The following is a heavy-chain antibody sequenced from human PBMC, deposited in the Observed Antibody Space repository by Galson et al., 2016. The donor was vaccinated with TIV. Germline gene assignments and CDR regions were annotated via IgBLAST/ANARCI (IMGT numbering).Heavy chain of an antibody. CDR1: GFSTTNYW. V-gene: IGHV3-7*01. Sequence: SLRLSCAASGFSTTNYWMTWVRQPPGKGLEWVANIKQDGSEKYYVDYVKGRFFISRDNAKNFLYLQMNSLRADDTAVYYCARDPAPNSYYYYMDVWGNGTMVTVSS. CDR2: IKQDGSEK. J-gene: IGHJ6*03. CDR3: ARDPAPNSYYYYMDV. D-gene: IGHD5-24*01.